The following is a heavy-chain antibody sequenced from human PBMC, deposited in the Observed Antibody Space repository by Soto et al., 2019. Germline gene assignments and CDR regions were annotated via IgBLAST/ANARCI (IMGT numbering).Heavy chain of an antibody. CDR3: ASGHLGAIAPRLFDY. V-gene: IGHV3-74*01. D-gene: IGHD6-6*01. CDR1: RFTFSSYW. Sequence: EVQLVESGGGLVQPGGSLRLSCAASRFTFSSYWLHWVRQGPGKGLVWVSRINGDGSSTTYANSVKGRFTISRDNAKNTRYLQMNSLRAEDTAIYYCASGHLGAIAPRLFDYWGQGSLVTVSS. CDR2: INGDGSST. J-gene: IGHJ4*02.